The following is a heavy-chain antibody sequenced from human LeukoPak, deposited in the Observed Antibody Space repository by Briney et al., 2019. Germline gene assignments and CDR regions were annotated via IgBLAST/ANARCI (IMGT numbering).Heavy chain of an antibody. Sequence: PGGSLRLSCAASGFTFSSYWMSWVRQAPGKGLEWGANIKEDGSEKYYVDSVKGRFTISRDNAKNSLYLQMNSLRAEDRAVYYCARTDPYCGGDCYSGWFDPWGQGTLVTVSS. V-gene: IGHV3-7*01. CDR3: ARTDPYCGGDCYSGWFDP. CDR2: IKEDGSEK. CDR1: GFTFSSYW. D-gene: IGHD2-21*02. J-gene: IGHJ5*02.